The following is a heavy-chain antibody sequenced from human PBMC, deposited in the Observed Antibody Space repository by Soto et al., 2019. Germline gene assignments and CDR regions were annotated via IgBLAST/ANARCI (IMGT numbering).Heavy chain of an antibody. CDR1: GGSISSSSYY. Sequence: QLQLQESGPGLVKPSETLSLTCTVSGGSISSSSYYWGWIRQPPGKGLEWIGSIYYSGSTYYNPSLKSRVTISVDTSKNQFSLKLSSVTAADTAVYYCARRVGYCSGGSCYSNGMDVWGQGTTVTVSS. CDR3: ARRVGYCSGGSCYSNGMDV. J-gene: IGHJ6*02. V-gene: IGHV4-39*01. CDR2: IYYSGST. D-gene: IGHD2-15*01.